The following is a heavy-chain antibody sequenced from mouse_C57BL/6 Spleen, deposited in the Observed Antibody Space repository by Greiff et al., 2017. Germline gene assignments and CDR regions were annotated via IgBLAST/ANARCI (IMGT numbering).Heavy chain of an antibody. V-gene: IGHV5-16*01. CDR3: ARGGETAQATEYAMDY. CDR2: INYDGSST. Sequence: DVMLVESEGGLVQPGSSMKLSCTASGFTFSDYYMAWVRQVPEKGLEWVANINYDGSSTYYLDSLKSRFIISRDNAKKILYLQMSSLKSEDTATYYCARGGETAQATEYAMDYWGQGTSVTVSS. CDR1: GFTFSDYY. J-gene: IGHJ4*01. D-gene: IGHD3-2*02.